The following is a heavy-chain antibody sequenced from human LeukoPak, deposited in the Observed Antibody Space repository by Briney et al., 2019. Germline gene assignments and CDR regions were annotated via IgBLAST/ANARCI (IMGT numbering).Heavy chain of an antibody. CDR2: IGYDGVSK. J-gene: IGHJ4*02. CDR3: ARDFLRGAPDYFDH. Sequence: GGSLRLSCAASGFSFSDYPFHWVRQVPAKGLEWVAVIGYDGVSKYYLDSVKGRFTISRDDSKNTLYLQMDSLRVEDTGLYYCARDFLRGAPDYFDHWGQGTLVTVSS. CDR1: GFSFSDYP. V-gene: IGHV3-30-3*01. D-gene: IGHD3-10*01.